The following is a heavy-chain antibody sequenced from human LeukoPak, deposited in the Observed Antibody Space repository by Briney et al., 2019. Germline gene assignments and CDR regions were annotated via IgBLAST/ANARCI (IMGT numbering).Heavy chain of an antibody. CDR3: ARDAPQVPAAGVLAS. D-gene: IGHD6-13*01. V-gene: IGHV3-53*01. Sequence: GGSLRLSCAASGFTVSDNYMSWVRQAPGKGLEWVSVMYSRGDTYYANSVKGRFTFSRDISKNTLYLQMNGLRTEDTAMYYCARDAPQVPAAGVLASWGQGTLVTVSS. CDR2: MYSRGDT. CDR1: GFTVSDNY. J-gene: IGHJ5*02.